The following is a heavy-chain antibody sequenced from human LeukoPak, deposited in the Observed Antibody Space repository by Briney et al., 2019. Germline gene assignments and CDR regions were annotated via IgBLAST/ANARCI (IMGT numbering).Heavy chain of an antibody. V-gene: IGHV1-2*02. CDR3: ATIEGGAGTD. Sequence: ASVKVSCKASGYTFTDYYIHWVRQAPGQGLEWMGYIYPKSGDTKYAQKFQGRVTMTRDTSITTAYMELTRLTSDDTAVYSCATIEGGAGTDWGQGALVTVSS. CDR2: IYPKSGDT. D-gene: IGHD6-19*01. CDR1: GYTFTDYY. J-gene: IGHJ4*02.